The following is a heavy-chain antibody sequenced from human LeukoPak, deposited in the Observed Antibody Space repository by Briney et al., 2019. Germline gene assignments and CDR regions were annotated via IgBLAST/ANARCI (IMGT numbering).Heavy chain of an antibody. CDR2: IPFGGNNE. Sequence: GGSVRLSCAASGFTFINFAMHWVRQAPGKGLKWVAFIPFGGNNEDYADSVKGRFTISRDNSKNTLYLQMSSLRTDDTAVYYCAKDLAPGSPLYYFDSWGQGTLVTVSS. CDR3: AKDLAPGSPLYYFDS. D-gene: IGHD3-10*01. CDR1: GFTFINFA. V-gene: IGHV3-30*02. J-gene: IGHJ4*02.